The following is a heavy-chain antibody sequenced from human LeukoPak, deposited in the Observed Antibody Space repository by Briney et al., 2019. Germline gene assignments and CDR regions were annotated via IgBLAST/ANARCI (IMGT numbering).Heavy chain of an antibody. V-gene: IGHV4-39*07. D-gene: IGHD2-21*02. CDR2: IYYSGGA. J-gene: IGHJ4*02. Sequence: SETLSLTCTVSGGSISSSSYYWGWIRQPPGKGLEWIGSIYYSGGADYNPSLQSRVTISVDTSKNEFSLKVRSVTAADTAVYFRARTHCEGDCFSAIRYWGQGTPVTVSS. CDR3: ARTHCEGDCFSAIRY. CDR1: GGSISSSSYY.